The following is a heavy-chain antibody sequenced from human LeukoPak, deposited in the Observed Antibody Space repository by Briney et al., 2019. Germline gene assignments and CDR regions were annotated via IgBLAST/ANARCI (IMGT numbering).Heavy chain of an antibody. CDR2: ISGSGDTT. J-gene: IGHJ3*02. V-gene: IGHV3-23*01. CDR3: AKDLLARDSSGYYHDAFDM. CDR1: GFTFSSYA. D-gene: IGHD3-22*01. Sequence: GGSLRLSCAASGFTFSSYAMSWVRQAPGKGLEWVSGISGSGDTTYYADSVKGRFAVSRDSSKNTLYLQMNSLRAGDTAVYYCAKDLLARDSSGYYHDAFDMWGQGTTVTVSS.